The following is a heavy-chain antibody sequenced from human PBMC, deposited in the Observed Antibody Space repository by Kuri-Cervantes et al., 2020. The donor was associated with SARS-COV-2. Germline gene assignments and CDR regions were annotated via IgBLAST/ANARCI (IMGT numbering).Heavy chain of an antibody. CDR3: ASLLIRSRETPYWYFDL. V-gene: IGHV3-48*04. CDR1: GFTFSSYG. J-gene: IGHJ2*01. D-gene: IGHD5-24*01. Sequence: GESLKISCAASGFTFSSYGMHWVRQAPGKGLEWVSYISSSGSTIYYADSVKGRFTISRDNAKNSLYLQMNSLRAEDTAVYYCASLLIRSRETPYWYFDLWGRGTLVTVSS. CDR2: ISSSGSTI.